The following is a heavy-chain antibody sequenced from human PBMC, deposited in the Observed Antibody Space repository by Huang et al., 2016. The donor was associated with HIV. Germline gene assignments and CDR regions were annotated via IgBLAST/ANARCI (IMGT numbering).Heavy chain of an antibody. CDR1: GDSLSSHF. V-gene: IGHV4-59*11. D-gene: IGHD7-27*01. J-gene: IGHJ6*03. Sequence: QVQLQESGPGLVKPSETLSLTCTVSGDSLSSHFWRWIRQPPGRGLEWIGNILYSGSTNYNPSLNSRVTISVDTSKNQFALKLRSVTAADTAVYYCAREITVPWGYNYMDVWGIGTTVTVSS. CDR2: ILYSGST. CDR3: AREITVPWGYNYMDV.